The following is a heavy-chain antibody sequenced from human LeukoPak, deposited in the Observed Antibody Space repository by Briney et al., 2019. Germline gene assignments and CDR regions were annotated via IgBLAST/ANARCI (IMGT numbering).Heavy chain of an antibody. CDR2: ISGSGGST. CDR3: AKQSIMITFGGVIAY. D-gene: IGHD3-16*02. CDR1: GFTFSSYA. J-gene: IGHJ4*02. Sequence: PGGSLRLSCAASGFTFSSYAMSWVRQAPGKGLEWVSAISGSGGSTYYADSVEGRFTISRDNSKNTLYLQMNSLRAEDTAVYYCAKQSIMITFGGVIAYWGQGTLVTVSS. V-gene: IGHV3-23*01.